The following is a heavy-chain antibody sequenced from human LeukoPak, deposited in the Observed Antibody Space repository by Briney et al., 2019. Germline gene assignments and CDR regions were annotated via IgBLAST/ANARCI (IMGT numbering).Heavy chain of an antibody. V-gene: IGHV6-1*01. D-gene: IGHD6-19*01. CDR1: GDSVPSNSAA. CDR3: AKDPRALKQWLASGPLGY. Sequence: QTLSLTFAISGDSVPSNSAAWDWIRHSPSRGLEWLGRTYYRSKWSDDYAVSVKSRVTINPDTSKNQLSLQLNSVTPEDTAVYYCAKDPRALKQWLASGPLGYWGQGTLVTVSS. J-gene: IGHJ4*02. CDR2: TYYRSKWSD.